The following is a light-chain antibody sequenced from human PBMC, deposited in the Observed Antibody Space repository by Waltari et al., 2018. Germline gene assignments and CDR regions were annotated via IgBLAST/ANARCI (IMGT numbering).Light chain of an antibody. CDR1: SGINVGTYR. CDR3: MIWHSSAWV. V-gene: IGLV5-45*02. CDR2: YKSDSDK. Sequence: QAVLTQPSSLSASPGASASLTCTLRSGINVGTYRIYWYQQKPGCPPLYLLRYKSDSDKQQGSGFPSRFSGSKDASANAGILLISGLQSEDEADYYCMIWHSSAWVFGGGTKLTVL. J-gene: IGLJ3*02.